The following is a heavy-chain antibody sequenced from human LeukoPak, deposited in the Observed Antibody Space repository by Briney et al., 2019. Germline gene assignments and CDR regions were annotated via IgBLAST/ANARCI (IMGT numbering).Heavy chain of an antibody. V-gene: IGHV4-59*01. Sequence: SETLSLTCTASGGSISSYYWSWIRQPPGKGLEWIGYIYYSGSTNYNPSLKSRVTISVDTSKNQFSLKLSSVTAADTAVYYCARGPYSSSWYFGFDPWGQGTLVTVSS. J-gene: IGHJ5*02. CDR2: IYYSGST. CDR3: ARGPYSSSWYFGFDP. CDR1: GGSISSYY. D-gene: IGHD6-13*01.